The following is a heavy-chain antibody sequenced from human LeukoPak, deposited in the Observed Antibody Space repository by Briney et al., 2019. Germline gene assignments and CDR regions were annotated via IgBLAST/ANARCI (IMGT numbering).Heavy chain of an antibody. J-gene: IGHJ4*02. Sequence: GGSLRLSCAASGFTFSSTSMSWVRQAPGKGLEWVAVTVGGGDGTYYADSVKGRFTISRDNSQNTLYLQVNSLRAEDTAVYYCATHFPYCSSGSCSYFDYWGQGTLVTVSS. D-gene: IGHD2-15*01. CDR2: TVGGGDGT. CDR3: ATHFPYCSSGSCSYFDY. CDR1: GFTFSSTS. V-gene: IGHV3-23*01.